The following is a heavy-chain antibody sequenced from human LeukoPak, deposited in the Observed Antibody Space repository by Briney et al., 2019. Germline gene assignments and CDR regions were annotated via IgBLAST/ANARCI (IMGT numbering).Heavy chain of an antibody. J-gene: IGHJ4*02. Sequence: SETLSLTCTVSGGSISSYSWSGIRQPAGKGLEWIGRIYTSGRTNYNPSLKSRVTMSVDTSKNQFSLKLSSVTAADTAVYYCARETSSGYSIFDCRGQGTLVTVSS. V-gene: IGHV4-4*07. CDR2: IYTSGRT. D-gene: IGHD3-22*01. CDR3: ARETSSGYSIFDC. CDR1: GGSISSYS.